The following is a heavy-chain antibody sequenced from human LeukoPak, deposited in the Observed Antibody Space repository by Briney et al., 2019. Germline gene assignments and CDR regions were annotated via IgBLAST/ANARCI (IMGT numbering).Heavy chain of an antibody. J-gene: IGHJ3*02. CDR3: AKDLGSGSYPDAFDI. Sequence: PGGSLRLSCAASGFTFSSYAMHWVRQAPGKGLEWVAVISYDGSNKYYADSVKGRFTISRDNSKNTLYLQMNSLRAEDTAVYYCAKDLGSGSYPDAFDIWGQGTMVTVSS. CDR2: ISYDGSNK. CDR1: GFTFSSYA. D-gene: IGHD1-26*01. V-gene: IGHV3-30*04.